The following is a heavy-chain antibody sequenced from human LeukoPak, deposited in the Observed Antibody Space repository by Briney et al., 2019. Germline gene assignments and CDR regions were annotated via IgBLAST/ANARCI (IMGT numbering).Heavy chain of an antibody. CDR3: ARDADHSSGWYGPFDY. CDR1: GFTFSSYA. V-gene: IGHV3-23*01. CDR2: ISGSGGST. J-gene: IGHJ4*02. Sequence: GGSLRLSCAASGFTFSSYAMSWVRQAPGKGLEWVSAISGSGGSTYYADSVKGRFTISRDNSKNTLYLQMNSLRAEDTAVYYCARDADHSSGWYGPFDYWGQGTLVTVSS. D-gene: IGHD6-19*01.